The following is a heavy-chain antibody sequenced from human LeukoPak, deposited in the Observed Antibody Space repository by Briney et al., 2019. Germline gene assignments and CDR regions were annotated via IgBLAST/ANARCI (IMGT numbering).Heavy chain of an antibody. CDR3: ATWRRWLKTDAFAI. D-gene: IGHD5-24*01. CDR1: GRSISSGGYY. Sequence: SETLSLTCTVSGRSISSGGYYWSWIRQHPGKGLEWIGHIYYSGSTYYNPCLKSRVTIPVDTSKNQFSLKLSCVTSADTAVYYCATWRRWLKTDAFAIWGQGTMVTVSS. V-gene: IGHV4-31*03. CDR2: IYYSGST. J-gene: IGHJ3*02.